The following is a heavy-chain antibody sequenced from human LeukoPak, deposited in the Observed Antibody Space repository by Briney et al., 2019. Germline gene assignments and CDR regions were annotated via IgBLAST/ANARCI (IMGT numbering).Heavy chain of an antibody. Sequence: SETLSLTCAVSGGSINSGDNSWNWIRLPPGRGLEWIGNIYHSATTFYNPSLKSRVTISVDRSRNQFSLRLTSVTAADSAVYYCARAPGYYGSGSPYLDSWGQGALVTVSS. CDR3: ARAPGYYGSGSPYLDS. CDR2: IYHSATT. J-gene: IGHJ4*02. D-gene: IGHD3-10*01. CDR1: GGSINSGDNS. V-gene: IGHV4-30-2*01.